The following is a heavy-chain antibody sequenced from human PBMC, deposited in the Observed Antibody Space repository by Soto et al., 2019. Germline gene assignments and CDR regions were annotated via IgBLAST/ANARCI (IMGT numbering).Heavy chain of an antibody. CDR1: GGTFSSYT. Sequence: ASVKVSCKASGGTFSSYTISWVRQAPGQGLEWMGRIIPILGIANYAQKFQGRVTITADKSTSTAYMELSSLRSEDTAVYYCARDTQVLATVVTRDAFDIWGQGTMVTVSS. CDR3: ARDTQVLATVVTRDAFDI. D-gene: IGHD4-17*01. V-gene: IGHV1-69*04. CDR2: IIPILGIA. J-gene: IGHJ3*02.